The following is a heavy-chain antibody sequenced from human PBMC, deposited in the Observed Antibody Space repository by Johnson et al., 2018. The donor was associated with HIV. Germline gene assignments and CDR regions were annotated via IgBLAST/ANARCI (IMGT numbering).Heavy chain of an antibody. J-gene: IGHJ3*02. CDR1: GFTFRSYW. CDR2: IHPDGITT. Sequence: VQLVESGGGLVQPGGSLRLSCEASGFTFRSYWMHWVRQAPGKGLVWVSRIHPDGITTSYAESVKGRFTVSRDHSKNTLYLQMNSLRGEDTAVYYCARDRKQLLDAFDIWGQGTMVTVSS. V-gene: IGHV3-74*03. CDR3: ARDRKQLLDAFDI. D-gene: IGHD6-13*01.